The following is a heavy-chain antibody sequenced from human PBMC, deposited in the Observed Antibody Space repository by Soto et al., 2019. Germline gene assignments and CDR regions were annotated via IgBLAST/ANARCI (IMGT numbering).Heavy chain of an antibody. CDR2: ISYDGSNK. CDR1: GFTFSSYA. D-gene: IGHD2-15*01. CDR3: ARDRDSTTGYYYYYGMDV. V-gene: IGHV3-30-3*01. Sequence: PGGSLRLSCAASGFTFSSYAMHWVRQAPGKGLEWVAVISYDGSNKYYADSVKGRFTISRDNSKNTLYLQMNSLRAEDTAVYYCARDRDSTTGYYYYYGMDVWGQGTTVTVSS. J-gene: IGHJ6*02.